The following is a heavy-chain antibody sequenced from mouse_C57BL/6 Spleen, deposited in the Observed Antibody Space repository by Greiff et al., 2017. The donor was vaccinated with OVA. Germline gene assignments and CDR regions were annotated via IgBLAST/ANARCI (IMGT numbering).Heavy chain of an antibody. Sequence: VMLVESGPGLVQPSQSLSITCTVSGFSLTSYGVHWVRQSPGKGLEWLGVIWSGGSTDYNAAFISRLSISKDNSKSQVFFKMNSLQADDTAIYYCARRDGYPYYAMDYWGQGTSVTVSS. J-gene: IGHJ4*01. D-gene: IGHD2-3*01. CDR1: GFSLTSYG. V-gene: IGHV2-2*01. CDR3: ARRDGYPYYAMDY. CDR2: IWSGGST.